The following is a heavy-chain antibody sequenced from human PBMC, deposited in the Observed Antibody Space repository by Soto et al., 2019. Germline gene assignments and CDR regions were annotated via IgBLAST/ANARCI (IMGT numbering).Heavy chain of an antibody. CDR2: IDYNGVT. Sequence: SETLSLTCSVSGGSINSNDYYWSCMRQPPGKGLECIGNIDYNGVTYYNPSLKRRVTVCKDTSKNQFSLKLTSVTAADTALYYCGKVLVGATGHTASDSWGQGTLVTVYS. V-gene: IGHV4-39*01. CDR1: GGSINSNDYY. J-gene: IGHJ4*02. CDR3: GKVLVGATGHTASDS. D-gene: IGHD2-15*01.